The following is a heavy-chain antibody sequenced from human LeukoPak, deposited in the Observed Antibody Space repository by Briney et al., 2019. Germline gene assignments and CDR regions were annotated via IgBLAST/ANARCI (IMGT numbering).Heavy chain of an antibody. CDR2: INHSGST. D-gene: IGHD4-17*01. J-gene: IGHJ4*02. CDR3: ARSPYGDYEKYYFDY. Sequence: PSETLSLTCAVYGGSFSGYYWGWIRQPPGKGLEWIGEINHSGSTNYNPSLKSRVTISVDTSKNQFSLKLSSVTAADTAVYYCARSPYGDYEKYYFDYWGQGTLVTVSS. CDR1: GGSFSGYY. V-gene: IGHV4-34*01.